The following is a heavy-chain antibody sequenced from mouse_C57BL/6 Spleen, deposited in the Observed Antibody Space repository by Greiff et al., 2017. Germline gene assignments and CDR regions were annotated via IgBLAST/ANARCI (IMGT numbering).Heavy chain of an antibody. J-gene: IGHJ2*01. D-gene: IGHD1-1*01. CDR3: ARGVLLDYGSSYD. CDR2: IDPSDSET. Sequence: QVQLQQPGAELVRPGSSVKLSCKASGYTFTSYWMHWVKQRPIQGLEWIGNIDPSDSETHYNQKFKDKDTLTVDKSSSTAYMQLSSLTSEDSAVYYCARGVLLDYGSSYDWGQGTTLTVSS. V-gene: IGHV1-52*01. CDR1: GYTFTSYW.